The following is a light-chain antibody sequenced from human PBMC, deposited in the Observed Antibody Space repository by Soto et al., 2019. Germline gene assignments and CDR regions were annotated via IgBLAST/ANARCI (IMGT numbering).Light chain of an antibody. CDR3: QQRHNWRDT. J-gene: IGKJ5*01. Sequence: IVLTQSPGTLSLSPGDRATLSCRASQSVGTLYLAWYQQKPGQAPRLLMYETSRRATGIPARFSGSGSGTDFTLTISSLEPEDFAVYYCQQRHNWRDTFGQGTRLEIK. V-gene: IGKV3D-20*02. CDR2: ETS. CDR1: QSVGTLY.